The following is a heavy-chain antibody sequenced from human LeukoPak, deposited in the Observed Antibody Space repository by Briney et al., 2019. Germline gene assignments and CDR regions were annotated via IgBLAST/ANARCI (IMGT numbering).Heavy chain of an antibody. D-gene: IGHD2-15*01. CDR1: GGSFSGYY. V-gene: IGHV4-34*01. Sequence: SETLSLTCAVYGGSFSGYYWSWIRQPPGKGLEWIGEINHSGSTNYNPSLKSRVTISADTSKNQFSLKLSSVTAADTAVYYCARVAPYIVVVVAATRVGAFDIWGQGTMVTVSS. CDR3: ARVAPYIVVVVAATRVGAFDI. J-gene: IGHJ3*02. CDR2: INHSGST.